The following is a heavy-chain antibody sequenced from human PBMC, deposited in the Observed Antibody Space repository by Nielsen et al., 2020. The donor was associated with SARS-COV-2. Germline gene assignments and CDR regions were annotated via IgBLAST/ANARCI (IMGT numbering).Heavy chain of an antibody. CDR1: GGSISSSSYY. CDR3: ARVDLLYYDILTGYSNWFDP. D-gene: IGHD3-9*01. CDR2: IYYSGST. J-gene: IGHJ5*02. V-gene: IGHV4-39*07. Sequence: SETLSLTCTVSGGSISSSSYYWGWIRQPPGKGLEWIGSIYYSGSTYYNPSLKSRVTISVDTSKNQFSLKLSSVTAADTAVYYCARVDLLYYDILTGYSNWFDPWGQGTLVTVSS.